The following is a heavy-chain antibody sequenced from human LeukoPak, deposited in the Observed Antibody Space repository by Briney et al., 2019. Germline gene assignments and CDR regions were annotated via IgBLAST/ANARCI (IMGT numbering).Heavy chain of an antibody. CDR3: ARQLLYFDWSHFDY. J-gene: IGHJ4*02. D-gene: IGHD3-9*01. Sequence: PSETLSLTCTVSGGSISSSSYYWGWIRQPPGKGLEWIGSIYYSGSTYYNPSLKSRVTISVDTSKNQFSLKLSSVTAADTAVYYCARQLLYFDWSHFDYWGQGTLVTVSS. V-gene: IGHV4-39*01. CDR2: IYYSGST. CDR1: GGSISSSSYY.